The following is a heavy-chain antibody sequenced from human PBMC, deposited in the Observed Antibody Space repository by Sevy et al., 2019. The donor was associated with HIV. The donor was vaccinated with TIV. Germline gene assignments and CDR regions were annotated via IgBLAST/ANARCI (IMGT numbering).Heavy chain of an antibody. CDR2: MSGSGGST. D-gene: IGHD6-19*01. V-gene: IGHV3-23*01. CDR3: ATPRPSSGWTRGFDY. J-gene: IGHJ4*02. CDR1: GFTFSSYA. Sequence: GGSLRLSCAASGFTFSSYAMSWVRQAPGKGLEWVSAMSGSGGSTYYADSVKGRFTISRDNSKNTLYLQMNSLRAEDTAVDYCATPRPSSGWTRGFDYWGQGTLVTVSS.